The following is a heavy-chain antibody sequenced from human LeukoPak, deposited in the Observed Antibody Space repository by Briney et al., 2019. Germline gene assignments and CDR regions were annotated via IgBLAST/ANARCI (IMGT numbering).Heavy chain of an antibody. CDR3: TTRGIAVSVRRY. D-gene: IGHD6-19*01. CDR2: IKSKTDDGTA. CDR1: GFSFNTAW. Sequence: GGSLRLSCAASGFSFNTAWVNWVRQTPGRGLEWLGRIKSKTDDGTAEYAAHVKGRFIISRDDSKNMLSLEMRSLRTEDTGVYYFTTRGIAVSVRRYGGRGTLVVVSS. J-gene: IGHJ4*02. V-gene: IGHV3-15*01.